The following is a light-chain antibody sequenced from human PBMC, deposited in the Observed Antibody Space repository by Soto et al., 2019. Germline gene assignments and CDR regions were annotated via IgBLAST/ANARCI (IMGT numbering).Light chain of an antibody. J-gene: IGKJ1*01. CDR2: GAS. V-gene: IGKV3-20*01. Sequence: VLTQSPGTLSLSPGERATLSCRDSQSVSSSYLAWYQQKTGQAPRLLIYGASSRATGIPDRLSGSGSGTDFNLTISRLEPEDFAVYYCQQYGSSPWTFGQGTKVDIK. CDR1: QSVSSSY. CDR3: QQYGSSPWT.